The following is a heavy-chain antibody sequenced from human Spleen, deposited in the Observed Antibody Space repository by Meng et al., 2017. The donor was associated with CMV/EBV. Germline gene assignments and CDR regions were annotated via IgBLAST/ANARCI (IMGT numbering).Heavy chain of an antibody. J-gene: IGHJ4*02. CDR1: GYTFTDYY. CDR3: ARGLKGVTPRYVDY. Sequence: ASVKVSCKASGYTFTDYYVHWVRQAPGQGLEWVGCIHPKSGVTNSAQKFQGRVTMTTDTSISTAYMVVSNLRSDDTALFYCARGLKGVTPRYVDYWGQGSLVTVSS. CDR2: IHPKSGVT. D-gene: IGHD2-21*02. V-gene: IGHV1-2*02.